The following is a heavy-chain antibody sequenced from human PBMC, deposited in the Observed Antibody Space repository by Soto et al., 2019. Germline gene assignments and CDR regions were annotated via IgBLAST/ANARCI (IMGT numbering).Heavy chain of an antibody. Sequence: PGGSLRLSCAASGFTFSSYAMSWVRQAPGKGLEWVSAISGSGGSTYYADSVKGRFTISRDNSKNTLYLQMNSLRAEDTAVYYCAKDRLVLGIAVAGNKGVLDYWGQGT. CDR3: AKDRLVLGIAVAGNKGVLDY. CDR2: ISGSGGST. V-gene: IGHV3-23*01. D-gene: IGHD6-19*01. CDR1: GFTFSSYA. J-gene: IGHJ4*02.